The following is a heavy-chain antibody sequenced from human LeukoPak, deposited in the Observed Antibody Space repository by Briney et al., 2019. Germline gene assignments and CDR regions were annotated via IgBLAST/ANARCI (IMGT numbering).Heavy chain of an antibody. CDR3: ANKWNMEC. CDR2: ISNSGDST. CDR1: GFTFSSYA. Sequence: PGGSLRLSCAASGFTFSSYAMSWVRQAPGKGLEWVSSISNSGDSTYYADSMKGRFTISRDNSENTVYLQMNSLRADDTAVYYCANKWNMECWGQGTLVIVSS. V-gene: IGHV3-23*01. J-gene: IGHJ4*02. D-gene: IGHD1-1*01.